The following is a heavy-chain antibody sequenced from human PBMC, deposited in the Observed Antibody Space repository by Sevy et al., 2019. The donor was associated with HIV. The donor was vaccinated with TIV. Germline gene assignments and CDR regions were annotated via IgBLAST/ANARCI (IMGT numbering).Heavy chain of an antibody. CDR3: ARDRGDSSAYYYFAQLTEHAFAI. J-gene: IGHJ3*02. V-gene: IGHV1-2*02. D-gene: IGHD3-22*01. CDR1: GYPFTGHY. CDR2: INPNSGGT. Sequence: ASVKVSCKASGYPFTGHYIHWVRQAPGQGLEWMGWINPNSGGTTYAQKFQDRDTMTRDTSISTAYMELSGLRSDDTAVHYCARDRGDSSAYYYFAQLTEHAFAIWGQETMVTASS.